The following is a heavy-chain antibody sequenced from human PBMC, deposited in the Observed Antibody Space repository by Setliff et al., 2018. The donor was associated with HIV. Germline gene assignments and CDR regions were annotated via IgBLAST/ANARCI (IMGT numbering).Heavy chain of an antibody. CDR1: GFTFSNYE. CDR2: ISSSGTTI. D-gene: IGHD3-22*01. V-gene: IGHV3-48*03. Sequence: GGSLRLSCAASGFTFSNYEMNWVRQAPGKGLEWVSYISSSGTTIYYADSVKGRFTISRDNAKNSLYLQMNGLRAEDTAVYYCARPNYYDSSGPFDYWGQGTLVTVSS. J-gene: IGHJ4*02. CDR3: ARPNYYDSSGPFDY.